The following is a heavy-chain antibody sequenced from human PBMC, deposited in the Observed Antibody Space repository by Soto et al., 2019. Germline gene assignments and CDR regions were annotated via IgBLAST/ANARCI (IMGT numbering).Heavy chain of an antibody. J-gene: IGHJ2*01. CDR3: ACTIGIAVARRFDL. CDR2: IYYSGST. V-gene: IGHV4-59*12. Sequence: SETLSLTCTVSGGSISSYYWSWIRQPPGKGLEWIGYIYYSGSTNYNPSLKSRVTISVDTSKNQFSLKLSSVTAADAAVYYCACTIGIAVARRFDLWGRGTLGTGSS. D-gene: IGHD6-19*01. CDR1: GGSISSYY.